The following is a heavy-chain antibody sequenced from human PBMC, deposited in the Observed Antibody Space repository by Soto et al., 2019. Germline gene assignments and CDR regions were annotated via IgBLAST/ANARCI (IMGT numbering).Heavy chain of an antibody. CDR1: GFTFSSYA. Sequence: PGGSLRLSCAASGFTFSSYAMHWVRQAPGKGLEWVAVISYDGSNKYYADSVKGRFTISRDNSKNTLYLQMNSLRAEDTDVYYCARGITMVRGVINPNYPRYYYYGMHVSGPGTPVTV. J-gene: IGHJ6*02. D-gene: IGHD3-10*01. CDR3: ARGITMVRGVINPNYPRYYYYGMHV. V-gene: IGHV3-30-3*01. CDR2: ISYDGSNK.